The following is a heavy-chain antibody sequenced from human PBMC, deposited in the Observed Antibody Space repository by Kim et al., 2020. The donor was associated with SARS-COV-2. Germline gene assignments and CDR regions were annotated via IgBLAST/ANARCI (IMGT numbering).Heavy chain of an antibody. CDR1: GFTFSSYA. V-gene: IGHV3-30*04. Sequence: GGSLRLSCAASGFTFSSYAMHWVRQAPGKGLEWVAVISYDGSNKYYADSVKGRFTISRDNSKNTLYLQMNSLRAEDTTVYYCARGPDVSGYGNYYSYGMDVWGQGTTVTVSS. CDR3: ARGPDVSGYGNYYSYGMDV. D-gene: IGHD5-12*01. J-gene: IGHJ6*02. CDR2: ISYDGSNK.